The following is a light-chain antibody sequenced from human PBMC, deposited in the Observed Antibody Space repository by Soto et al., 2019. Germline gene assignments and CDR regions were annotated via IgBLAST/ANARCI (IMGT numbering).Light chain of an antibody. V-gene: IGKV1-39*01. Sequence: DIQMTQTQSSLSASVGDRVTITCRASQSISSYLNWDQQKPGKAPNLLIHAAFNLQSGVPSRFSGSGSGTDFTLTISSLQPEDFATYYCQQSYSFPRTFGQGSMVDI. CDR2: AAF. J-gene: IGKJ1*01. CDR1: QSISSY. CDR3: QQSYSFPRT.